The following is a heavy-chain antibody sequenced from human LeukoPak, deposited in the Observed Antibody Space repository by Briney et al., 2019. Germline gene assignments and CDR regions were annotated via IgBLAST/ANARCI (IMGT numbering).Heavy chain of an antibody. CDR2: IYSGGST. Sequence: GGSLRLSCAASGFTVSSNYMSWVRQAPGKGLEWVSVIYSGGSTYYADSVTGRFTISRDNSKNTLYLQMNSLRAEDTAVYYCASTFYGDSPPYWGQRTLVTVSS. J-gene: IGHJ4*02. D-gene: IGHD4-17*01. CDR1: GFTVSSNY. CDR3: ASTFYGDSPPY. V-gene: IGHV3-66*01.